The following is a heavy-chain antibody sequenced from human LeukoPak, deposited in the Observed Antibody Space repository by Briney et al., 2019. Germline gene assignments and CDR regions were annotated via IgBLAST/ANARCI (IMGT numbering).Heavy chain of an antibody. V-gene: IGHV3-20*04. CDR3: ARDGPSGSYPPDV. CDR2: INWNGGST. Sequence: LGGSLRLSCAASGFTFDDYGMSWVRQAPGKGLEWVSGINWNGGSTGYADSVKGRFTISRDNAKNSLYLQMNSLRAEDTALYYCARDGPSGSYPPDVWGKGTTVTVSS. CDR1: GFTFDDYG. D-gene: IGHD1-26*01. J-gene: IGHJ6*04.